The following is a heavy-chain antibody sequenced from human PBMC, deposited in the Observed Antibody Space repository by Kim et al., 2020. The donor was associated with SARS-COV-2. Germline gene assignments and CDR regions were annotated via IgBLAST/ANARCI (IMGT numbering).Heavy chain of an antibody. CDR1: GFTFSSYE. CDR2: ISSSGSTI. V-gene: IGHV3-48*03. D-gene: IGHD2-8*01. CDR3: ARAQCTNGVCYLFPPYFDY. J-gene: IGHJ4*02. Sequence: GGSLRLSCAASGFTFSSYEMNWVRQAPGKGLEWVSYISSSGSTIYYADSVKGRFTISRDNAKNSLYLQMNSLRAEDTAVYYCARAQCTNGVCYLFPPYFDYWGQGTLVTVSS.